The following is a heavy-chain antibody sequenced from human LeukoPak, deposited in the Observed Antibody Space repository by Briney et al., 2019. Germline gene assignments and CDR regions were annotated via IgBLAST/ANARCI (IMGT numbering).Heavy chain of an antibody. V-gene: IGHV3-30*02. CDR1: GFTFSSYG. CDR3: ARDLRPPTGPIFGVVTKYLPDY. CDR2: IRYDGSNK. Sequence: GGSLRLSCAASGFTFSSYGMHWVRQAPGKGLEWVAFIRYDGSNKYYADSVKGRFTISRDNAKNSLYLQMNSLRAEDTAVYYFARDLRPPTGPIFGVVTKYLPDYWGQGTLVTVSS. J-gene: IGHJ4*02. D-gene: IGHD3-3*02.